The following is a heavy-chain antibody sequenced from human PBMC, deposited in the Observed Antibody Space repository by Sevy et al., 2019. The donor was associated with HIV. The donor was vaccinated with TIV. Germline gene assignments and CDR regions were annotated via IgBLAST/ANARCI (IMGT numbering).Heavy chain of an antibody. D-gene: IGHD3-10*01. CDR2: ISFYGSNK. CDR1: GFTFGSYD. J-gene: IGHJ6*02. Sequence: GWSLRLSCAASGFTFGSYDMYWVRQTPGKGLEWVALISFYGSNKEYADSVKGRFTISRDNSKNTVYLQMSSLKPEDTAVYYCAKDAFEVRGVLSSRGMPTYYHAMDLWGQGTTVTVSS. V-gene: IGHV3-30*18. CDR3: AKDAFEVRGVLSSRGMPTYYHAMDL.